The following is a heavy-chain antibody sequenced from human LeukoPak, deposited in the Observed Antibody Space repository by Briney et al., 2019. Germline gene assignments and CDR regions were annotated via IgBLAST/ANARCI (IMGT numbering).Heavy chain of an antibody. Sequence: ASVKVSCKASGYTFTSYGISWVRHAPGQGLEWMGWISAYNGNTNYAQKLQGRVTMTTDTSTSKAYMELRSLRSDDTAVYYCARDRSPRRAAAGYDWDYWGQGTLVTVSS. J-gene: IGHJ4*02. D-gene: IGHD6-13*01. CDR2: ISAYNGNT. CDR3: ARDRSPRRAAAGYDWDY. CDR1: GYTFTSYG. V-gene: IGHV1-18*01.